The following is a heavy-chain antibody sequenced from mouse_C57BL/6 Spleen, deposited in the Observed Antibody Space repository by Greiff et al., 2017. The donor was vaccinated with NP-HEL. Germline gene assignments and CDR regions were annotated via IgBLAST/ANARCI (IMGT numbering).Heavy chain of an antibody. V-gene: IGHV1-5*01. CDR2: IYPGNSDT. J-gene: IGHJ2*01. CDR3: TRSYYYGSSYFDY. D-gene: IGHD1-1*01. Sequence: VQLQQSGTVLARPGASVKMSCKTSGYTFTSYWMHWVKQRPGQGLEWIGAIYPGNSDTSYNQKFKGKAKLTAVTSASTAYMELSRLTNEDSAVYSCTRSYYYGSSYFDYWGQGTTLTVSS. CDR1: GYTFTSYW.